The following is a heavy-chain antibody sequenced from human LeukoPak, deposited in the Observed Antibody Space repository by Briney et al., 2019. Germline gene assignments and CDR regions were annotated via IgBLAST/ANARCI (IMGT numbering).Heavy chain of an antibody. D-gene: IGHD5-18*01. CDR2: ICSSGSTI. V-gene: IGHV3-48*03. Sequence: GGSLRLSCAASGFTFSSYEMNWVRQAPGEGLVWVSYICSSGSTIYYADSVKGRFTISRDNAKNSLYLKISSLRAEDTAVYYCARDPDTAMVPFGSHGMYVGGQGTTVT. J-gene: IGHJ6*02. CDR1: GFTFSSYE. CDR3: ARDPDTAMVPFGSHGMYV.